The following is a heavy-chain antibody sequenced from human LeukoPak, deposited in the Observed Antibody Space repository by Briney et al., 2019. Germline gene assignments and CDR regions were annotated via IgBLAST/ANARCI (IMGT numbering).Heavy chain of an antibody. V-gene: IGHV4-34*01. Sequence: PSETLSLTCAVYGGSFSDYYWSWIRQPPGKGLEWIGEINHSGSTNYNPSLKSRVTISVDTSKNQFSLKLSSVTAADTAVYYCARAGSSWYSGGFDYWGQGTLVTVSS. CDR2: INHSGST. J-gene: IGHJ4*02. CDR3: ARAGSSWYSGGFDY. CDR1: GGSFSDYY. D-gene: IGHD6-13*01.